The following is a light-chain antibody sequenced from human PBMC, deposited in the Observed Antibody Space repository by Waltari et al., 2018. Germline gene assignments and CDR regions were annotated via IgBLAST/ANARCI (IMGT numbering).Light chain of an antibody. CDR2: GVN. CDR1: GSNLGAGYD. Sequence: QSVLTQPPSVSGAPGQRATISCPGGGSNLGAGYDGHWYRQLPGKAPELLIYGVNNRPSGVPDRFFGSLSGTSASLAITGLQAEDEADYYCQSYDTSLSVVFGGGTKLTV. CDR3: QSYDTSLSVV. V-gene: IGLV1-40*01. J-gene: IGLJ2*01.